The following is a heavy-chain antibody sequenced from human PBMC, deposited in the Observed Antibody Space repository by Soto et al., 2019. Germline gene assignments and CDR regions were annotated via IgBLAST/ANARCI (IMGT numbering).Heavy chain of an antibody. CDR2: ISAYNGNT. Sequence: ASVKVSCKASGYTFTSYGISWVRQAPGQGLEWMGWISAYNGNTNYAQKIQGRVTMTTDTSTSTAYMELRSLRSDDTAVFYCARVPSYYYCSGSYYSYASYYYYVDVWGKGTTVTVSS. V-gene: IGHV1-18*01. J-gene: IGHJ6*03. D-gene: IGHD3-10*01. CDR1: GYTFTSYG. CDR3: ARVPSYYYCSGSYYSYASYYYYVDV.